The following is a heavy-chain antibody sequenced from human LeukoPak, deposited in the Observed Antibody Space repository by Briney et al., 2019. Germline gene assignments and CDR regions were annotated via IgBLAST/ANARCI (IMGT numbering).Heavy chain of an antibody. CDR1: GLTVSNNY. J-gene: IGHJ4*02. D-gene: IGHD1-26*01. CDR2: IYSGGST. CDR3: ARNVGY. V-gene: IGHV3-53*01. Sequence: GGSLRLSCAVSGLTVSNNYMSWVRQAPGKGLEWVSVIYSGGSTYYADSVKGRFTISRDNSKNMAYLQMNSLRDEDTAVYYCARNVGYWGQGTLVTVSS.